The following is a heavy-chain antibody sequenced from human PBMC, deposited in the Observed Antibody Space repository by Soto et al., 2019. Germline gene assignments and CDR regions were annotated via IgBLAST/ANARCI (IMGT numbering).Heavy chain of an antibody. D-gene: IGHD3-10*02. Sequence: PGGSLRLSCAVSGFTFDDNGMHWVRQTPGKGLEWVAFMSYDGSDTFYADSVKGRFTISRDNSKNTLFLHMSNLRAEDTAMYYCTIVRVADSALDHWGQGTLVTVSS. V-gene: IGHV3-30*02. CDR2: MSYDGSDT. CDR1: GFTFDDNG. CDR3: TIVRVADSALDH. J-gene: IGHJ4*02.